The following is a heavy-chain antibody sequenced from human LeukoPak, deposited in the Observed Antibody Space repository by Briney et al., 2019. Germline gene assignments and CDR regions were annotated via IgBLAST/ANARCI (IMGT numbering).Heavy chain of an antibody. CDR1: GYCFTSYW. CDR2: IYPGDSDT. J-gene: IGHJ3*02. D-gene: IGHD7-27*01. CDR3: ARSRAPGAADAFDI. V-gene: IGHV5-51*01. Sequence: GESLKISCKDSGYCFTSYWIGWLRQMPGKGLEWMGIIYPGDSDTRYSPSFQGQVTISADKSINTAYLQWSSLKAPDTAMYYCARSRAPGAADAFDIWGQGTMVTVSS.